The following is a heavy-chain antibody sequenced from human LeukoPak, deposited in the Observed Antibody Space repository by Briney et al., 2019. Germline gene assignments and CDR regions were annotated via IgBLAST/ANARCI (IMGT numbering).Heavy chain of an antibody. V-gene: IGHV3-66*01. Sequence: GGSLRLSCAASGFTVSSNYMSWVRQAPGKGLERVSVIYSGGSTYYADSVKGRFTISRDNSKNTLYLQMNSLRAEDTAVYYCAFLRSWGNEGFDRWGQGTLVTVSS. CDR1: GFTVSSNY. CDR3: AFLRSWGNEGFDR. CDR2: IYSGGST. D-gene: IGHD4-17*01. J-gene: IGHJ5*02.